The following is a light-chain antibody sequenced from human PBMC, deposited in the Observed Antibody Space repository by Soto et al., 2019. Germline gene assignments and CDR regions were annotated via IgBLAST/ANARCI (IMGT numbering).Light chain of an antibody. CDR1: QSIRRC. J-gene: IGKJ4*01. CDR3: QQTYNPPLT. CDR2: DAS. Sequence: DIQMTQSPSTLSASVGDRVTIACRASQSIRRCLAWYQHKPGKAPKLLIYDASSLASGVPSRFSGSGSGTQFTLTVTSLQPEDFATYYCQQTYNPPLTFGGGTKVEIK. V-gene: IGKV1-5*01.